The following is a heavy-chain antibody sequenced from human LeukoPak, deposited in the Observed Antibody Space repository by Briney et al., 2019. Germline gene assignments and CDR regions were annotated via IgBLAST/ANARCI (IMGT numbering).Heavy chain of an antibody. Sequence: SVNVSCKPSGGTFSGYAISWVRQAPGQGLEWMGGNIPSFGTANYAQKFQGRVTITADESTSTAYMELSSLRSEDTAVYYCARVVSSSWYVGAPYYYYYGMDVWGQGTTVTVCS. V-gene: IGHV1-69*13. CDR1: GGTFSGYA. CDR2: NIPSFGTA. D-gene: IGHD6-13*01. J-gene: IGHJ6*02. CDR3: ARVVSSSWYVGAPYYYYYGMDV.